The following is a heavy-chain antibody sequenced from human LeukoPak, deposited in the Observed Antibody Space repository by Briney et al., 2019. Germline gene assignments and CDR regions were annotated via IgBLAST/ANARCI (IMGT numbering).Heavy chain of an antibody. V-gene: IGHV3-53*01. CDR3: ARARVTTGTTRIAFDI. CDR2: IYSGGST. CDR1: GFTVSSNY. J-gene: IGHJ3*02. D-gene: IGHD1-1*01. Sequence: PGGSLRLSCAASGFTVSSNYMSWVRQAPGKGLEWVSVIYSGGSTYYADSVKGRFTISRDNSKNTLYLQMNSLRAEDTAVYYCARARVTTGTTRIAFDIWGQGTMVTVSS.